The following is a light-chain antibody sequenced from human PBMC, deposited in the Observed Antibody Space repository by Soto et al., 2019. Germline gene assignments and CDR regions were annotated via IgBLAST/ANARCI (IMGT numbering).Light chain of an antibody. V-gene: IGKV3-20*01. CDR1: QSVSSSY. Sequence: EIVLAQSPGTLSLFPGERATLSCRASQSVSSSYLAWYQQKPGQAPRLLIYGASSRATGIPDRFSGSGSGTDFTLTISRLEPEDFAVYYCHQYISSPRTFGGGTKVDIK. CDR3: HQYISSPRT. CDR2: GAS. J-gene: IGKJ4*01.